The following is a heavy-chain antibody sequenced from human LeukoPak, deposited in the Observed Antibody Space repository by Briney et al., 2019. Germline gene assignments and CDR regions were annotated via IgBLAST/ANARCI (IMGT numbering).Heavy chain of an antibody. V-gene: IGHV4-31*03. CDR1: GGSISSGGYY. CDR2: IYYSGST. J-gene: IGHJ4*02. CDR3: ARDPYGSGSYFDY. Sequence: SQTLSLTCTVSGGSISSGGYYWSWIRQHSGKGLEWIGYIYYSGSTYYNPSLKSRVTISVDTSKNQFSLKLSSVTAADTAVYYCARDPYGSGSYFDYWGQGTLVTVSS. D-gene: IGHD3-10*01.